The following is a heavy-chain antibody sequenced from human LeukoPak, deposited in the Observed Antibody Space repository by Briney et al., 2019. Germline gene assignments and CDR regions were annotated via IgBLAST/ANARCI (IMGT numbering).Heavy chain of an antibody. CDR1: GGSISSSSYY. J-gene: IGHJ6*03. CDR2: IYYSGST. V-gene: IGHV4-39*07. Sequence: SETLSLTCTVSGGSISSSSYYWGWIRQPPGKELQWIGSIYYSGSTYYNPSLKSRVTISVDTSKNQFSLKLSSVTAADTAVYYCARDQRDYYYMDVWGKGTTVTVSS. CDR3: ARDQRDYYYMDV.